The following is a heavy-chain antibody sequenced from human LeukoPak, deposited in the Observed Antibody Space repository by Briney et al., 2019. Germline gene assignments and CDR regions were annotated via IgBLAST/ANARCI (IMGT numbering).Heavy chain of an antibody. D-gene: IGHD6-13*01. V-gene: IGHV3-66*01. CDR2: IYSGDST. CDR3: ARDGLAAAGTAGGLDY. Sequence: GGSLRLSCAASGFTVSSNYMSWVRQAPGKGLEWVSVIYSGDSTYYADSVKGRFTISRDNAKNSLYLQMNSLRAEDTAVYYCARDGLAAAGTAGGLDYWGQGTLVTVSS. CDR1: GFTVSSNY. J-gene: IGHJ4*02.